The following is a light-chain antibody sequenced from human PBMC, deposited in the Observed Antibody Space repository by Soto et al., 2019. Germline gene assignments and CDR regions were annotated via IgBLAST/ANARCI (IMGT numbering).Light chain of an antibody. Sequence: EIVLTQSPGTLSLSPGERATLSCRASQSVSSNYLAWYQQKPGQAPRLLIYGASSRATGIPDRFSGSGSGTDFTLTISRLEPEDFALYHCQQYGSSPLTFGGGTQVEIK. CDR1: QSVSSNY. CDR2: GAS. V-gene: IGKV3-20*01. CDR3: QQYGSSPLT. J-gene: IGKJ4*01.